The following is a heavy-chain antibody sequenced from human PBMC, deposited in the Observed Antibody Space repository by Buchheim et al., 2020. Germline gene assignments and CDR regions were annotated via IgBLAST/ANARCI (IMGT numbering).Heavy chain of an antibody. D-gene: IGHD2-8*01. V-gene: IGHV4-34*01. J-gene: IGHJ6*02. Sequence: QVQLQQWGAGLLKPSETLSLTCAVYGGPFSGYYWSWIRQPPGKGLEWIGEINHSGSTNYNPSLKSRVTISVATSKNQFSLKLSSVTAADTAVYYCARHPYCTNGVCYSYYYGMDVWGQGTT. CDR2: INHSGST. CDR1: GGPFSGYY. CDR3: ARHPYCTNGVCYSYYYGMDV.